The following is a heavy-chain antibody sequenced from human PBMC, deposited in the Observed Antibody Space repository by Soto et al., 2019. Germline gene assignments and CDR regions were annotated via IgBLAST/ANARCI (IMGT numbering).Heavy chain of an antibody. CDR3: VKQAGGASTPGDNY. V-gene: IGHV1-8*01. CDR1: GYTFDAFD. D-gene: IGHD2-15*01. Sequence: QVQLVQPGAEVRKPGASVRVSCKASGYTFDAFDIHWVRQATGQGLELMGWMKPYTGATAYTQTLRGRVSMTRDTSVRTVYMELTSLTSEDSAIYFCVKQAGGASTPGDNYWGQGTLVTVSS. J-gene: IGHJ4*02. CDR2: MKPYTGAT.